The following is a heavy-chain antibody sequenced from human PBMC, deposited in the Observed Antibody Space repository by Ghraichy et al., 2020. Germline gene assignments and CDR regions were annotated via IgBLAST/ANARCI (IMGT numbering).Heavy chain of an antibody. Sequence: GSLRLSCAASGFTFSSYSMNWLRQAPGKGLEWVSSISSSSSYIYYADSVKGRFTISRDNAKNSLYLQMNSLRAEDTAVYYCARAKVGATIDYWGQGTLVTVSS. J-gene: IGHJ4*02. D-gene: IGHD1-26*01. CDR2: ISSSSSYI. V-gene: IGHV3-21*01. CDR3: ARAKVGATIDY. CDR1: GFTFSSYS.